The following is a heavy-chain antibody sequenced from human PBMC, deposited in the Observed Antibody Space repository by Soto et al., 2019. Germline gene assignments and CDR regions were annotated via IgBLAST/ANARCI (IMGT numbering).Heavy chain of an antibody. Sequence: GGSLRLSCAASGFTFSSYAMHWVRQAPGKGLEWVAVISYDGSNKYYADSVKGRFTISRDNSKNTLYLQMNSLRAEDTAVYYCARGIAAAGTGEYYFDYWGQGTLVTVSS. D-gene: IGHD6-13*01. CDR3: ARGIAAAGTGEYYFDY. V-gene: IGHV3-30-3*01. CDR2: ISYDGSNK. CDR1: GFTFSSYA. J-gene: IGHJ4*02.